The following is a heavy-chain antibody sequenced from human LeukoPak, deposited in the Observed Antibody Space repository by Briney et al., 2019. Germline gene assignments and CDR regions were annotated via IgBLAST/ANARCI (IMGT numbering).Heavy chain of an antibody. D-gene: IGHD4-11*01. CDR1: GFTFSSYS. Sequence: PGGSLRLSCAASGFTFSSYSVNWVRQAPGKGLEWVSSISSSSSYIYYADSVKGRFTISRDNAKNSLYLQMNSLRAEDTAVYYCARDKITYSNYSPPDYWGQGTLVTVSS. CDR3: ARDKITYSNYSPPDY. J-gene: IGHJ4*02. CDR2: ISSSSSYI. V-gene: IGHV3-21*01.